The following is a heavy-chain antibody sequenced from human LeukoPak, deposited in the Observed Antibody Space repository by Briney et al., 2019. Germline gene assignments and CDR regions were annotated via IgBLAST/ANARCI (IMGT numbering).Heavy chain of an antibody. CDR3: AKGGYASCFDP. CDR1: GFTFSEHS. V-gene: IGHV3-23*05. D-gene: IGHD2-15*01. CDR2: IKRDGSNT. J-gene: IGHJ5*02. Sequence: GGSLRLSCEASGFTFSEHSMSWVRQAPGKGLEWVSTIKRDGSNTYYTDSVEGRFTISRDNSKDTLYLEMNTLRAEDTAVYYCAKGGYASCFDPWGQGTQVTVSS.